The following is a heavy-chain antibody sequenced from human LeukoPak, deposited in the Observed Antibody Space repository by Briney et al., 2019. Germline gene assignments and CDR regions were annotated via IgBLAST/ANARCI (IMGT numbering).Heavy chain of an antibody. CDR1: GYTFTGYY. CDR2: INPNSGGT. Sequence: ASVKVSCKASGYTFTGYYMHWVRQAPGQGLEWMGWINPNSGGTNYAQKFQGRVTMTRDTSISTAYMELSRLRSDDTAVYYCARGGLSTRGVIIASGYWGQGTLVTVSS. V-gene: IGHV1-2*02. CDR3: ARGGLSTRGVIIASGY. J-gene: IGHJ4*02. D-gene: IGHD3-10*01.